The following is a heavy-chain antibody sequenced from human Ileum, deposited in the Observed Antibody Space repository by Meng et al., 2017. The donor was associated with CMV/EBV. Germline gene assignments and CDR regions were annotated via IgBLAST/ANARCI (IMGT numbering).Heavy chain of an antibody. CDR3: AKYSGPSRWFDP. V-gene: IGHV4-30-4*08. J-gene: IGHJ5*02. Sequence: QEHLQDSGPGLVKPSQPLSLTCTVSGGSISSCDYYWNWIRQPPGKGLEWSGYIYYSGSTYFNPSLKSRVTISVDTSKNQFSLIVSSVTAADTAVYFCAKYSGPSRWFDPRGQGTLVTVSS. CDR1: GGSISSCDYY. D-gene: IGHD5-12*01. CDR2: IYYSGST.